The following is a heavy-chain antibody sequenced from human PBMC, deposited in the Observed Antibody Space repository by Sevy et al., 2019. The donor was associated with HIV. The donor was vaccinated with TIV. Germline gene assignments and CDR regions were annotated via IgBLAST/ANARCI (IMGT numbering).Heavy chain of an antibody. Sequence: GGSLRLSCAASGFPFGEAWMNWVRQSPGRGLEWVGRIKSQTDRGTADYAAPVKGRFTLSRDDSKNMLYLQMNSLTTEDTAIYHCCTQSFTVAATYYFDFWGQGTLVTVSS. CDR1: GFPFGEAW. D-gene: IGHD2-15*01. CDR2: IKSQTDRGTA. J-gene: IGHJ4*02. CDR3: CTQSFTVAATYYFDF. V-gene: IGHV3-15*07.